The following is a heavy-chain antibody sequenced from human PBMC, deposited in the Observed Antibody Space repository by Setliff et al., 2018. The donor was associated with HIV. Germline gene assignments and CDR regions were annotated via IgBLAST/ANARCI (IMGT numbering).Heavy chain of an antibody. J-gene: IGHJ4*02. V-gene: IGHV4-34*01. CDR3: ARGGGPTTAYYD. Sequence: PSETLSLTCDGYGGSLSSYYWTWIRQDPGKGLEWIGEINPSGSPDYNPSLKSRVTISVGTSRKQSSLKLKSVTVADTAVYFCARGGGPTTAYYDWGQGTLVTVSS. D-gene: IGHD1-26*01. CDR2: INPSGSP. CDR1: GGSLSSYY.